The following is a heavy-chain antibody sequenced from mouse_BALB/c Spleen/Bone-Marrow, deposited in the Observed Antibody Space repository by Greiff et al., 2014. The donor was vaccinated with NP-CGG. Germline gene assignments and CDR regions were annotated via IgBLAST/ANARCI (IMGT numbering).Heavy chain of an antibody. CDR3: ASDWAYYFDY. Sequence: EVQRVESGGGLVQPGGSRKLSCAASGFTFSSFGMHWVRQAPKKGLEWVAYISSGSSTIYYADTVKGRFTISRDNPKNTLFLQMTSLRSEDTAMYYCASDWAYYFDYWGQGTTLTVSS. CDR2: ISSGSSTI. D-gene: IGHD4-1*01. V-gene: IGHV5-17*02. J-gene: IGHJ2*01. CDR1: GFTFSSFG.